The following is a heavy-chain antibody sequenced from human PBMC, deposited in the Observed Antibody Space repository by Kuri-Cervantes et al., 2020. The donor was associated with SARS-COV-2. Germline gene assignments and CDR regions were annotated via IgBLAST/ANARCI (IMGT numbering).Heavy chain of an antibody. J-gene: IGHJ4*02. D-gene: IGHD6-19*01. CDR1: GYTFTSYG. CDR2: ISTYSGNT. Sequence: ASVKVSCKASGYTFTSYGISWVRQAPGQGLEWMGWISTYSGNTNYAQRLQGRVTMTTDTSTSTAYMELRSLGSDDTAVFYCAKNWGASGWYPFDCWGQGTLVTVSS. CDR3: AKNWGASGWYPFDC. V-gene: IGHV1-18*01.